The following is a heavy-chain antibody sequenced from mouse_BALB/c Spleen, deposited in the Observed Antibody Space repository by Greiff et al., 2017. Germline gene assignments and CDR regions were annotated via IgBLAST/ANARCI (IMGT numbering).Heavy chain of an antibody. CDR1: GYTFTDYA. CDR3: ARGVWWGFAY. V-gene: IGHV1S137*01. D-gene: IGHD1-1*02. CDR2: ISTYYGDA. J-gene: IGHJ3*01. Sequence: QVQLQQSGAELVRPGVSVKISCKGSGYTFTDYAMHWVKQSHAKSLEWIGVISTYYGDASYNQKFKGKATMTVDKSSSTAYMELARLTSEDSAIYYCARGVWWGFAYWGQGTLVTVSA.